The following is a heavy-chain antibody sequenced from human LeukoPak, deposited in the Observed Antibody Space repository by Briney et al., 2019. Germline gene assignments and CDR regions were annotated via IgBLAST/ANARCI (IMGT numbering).Heavy chain of an antibody. Sequence: GLEWIGEINHSGSTNYNPSLKSRVTISVDTSKNQFSLKLSSVTAADTAVYYCAAGWAPGGYWGQGTLVTVSS. CDR3: AAGWAPGGY. CDR2: INHSGST. V-gene: IGHV4-34*01. D-gene: IGHD4-23*01. J-gene: IGHJ4*02.